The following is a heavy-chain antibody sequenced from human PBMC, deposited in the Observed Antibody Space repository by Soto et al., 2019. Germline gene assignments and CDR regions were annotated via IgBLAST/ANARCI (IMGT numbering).Heavy chain of an antibody. Sequence: VPLVQSGAEVKKPGSSVKVSFKASGGTLRNYPLSWVRQAPAQGLEWVGGIIPIFGTSNYAQNFQGRVTMTADESTSTASMELSIMRPEDTAVDCCARGVRPGFYGMDVWGQGTTVTVSS. V-gene: IGHV1-69*01. D-gene: IGHD3-10*01. CDR3: ARGVRPGFYGMDV. CDR1: GGTLRNYP. CDR2: IIPIFGTS. J-gene: IGHJ6*02.